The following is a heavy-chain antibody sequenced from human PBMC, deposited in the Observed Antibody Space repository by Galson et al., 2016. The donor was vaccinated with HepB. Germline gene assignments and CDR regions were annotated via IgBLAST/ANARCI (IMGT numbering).Heavy chain of an antibody. V-gene: IGHV5-51*03. Sequence: QSGAEVKKPGESLKISCEGSGYAFAGYWIGWVRQMPGEGLEWMGIIYPDDSGTRYSPSFLGQVTFSVDKSISTAYLQWSSLKASDTAMYYCARQRFLDTWGQGTLVTVSS. CDR2: IYPDDSGT. D-gene: IGHD3-3*01. CDR3: ARQRFLDT. CDR1: GYAFAGYW. J-gene: IGHJ5*02.